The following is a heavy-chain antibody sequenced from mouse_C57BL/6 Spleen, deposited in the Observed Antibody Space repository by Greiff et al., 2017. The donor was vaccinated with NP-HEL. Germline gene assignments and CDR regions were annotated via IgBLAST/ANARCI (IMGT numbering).Heavy chain of an antibody. CDR2: ISSGSSTI. V-gene: IGHV5-17*01. CDR3: ARTDYYGSYYFDY. D-gene: IGHD1-1*01. Sequence: EVKLMESGGGLVKPGGSLKLSCAASGFTFSDYGMHWVRQAPEKGLEWVAYISSGSSTIYYADTVKGRFTISRDNAKNTLFLQMTSLRSEDTAMYYCARTDYYGSYYFDYWGQGTTLTVSS. CDR1: GFTFSDYG. J-gene: IGHJ2*01.